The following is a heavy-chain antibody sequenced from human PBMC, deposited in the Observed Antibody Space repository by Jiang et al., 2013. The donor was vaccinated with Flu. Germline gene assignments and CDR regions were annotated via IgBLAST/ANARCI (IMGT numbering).Heavy chain of an antibody. CDR1: GYTLTELS. J-gene: IGHJ4*02. Sequence: SGAEVKKPGASVKVSCKVSGYTLTELSMHWVRQAPGKGLEWMGGFDPEDGEIIYAQKFQGRVTMTEDTSTDTAYMELSSLRSGDTAVYYCATDVKDFWSGPLNYWGLGTLVTVSS. CDR3: ATDVKDFWSGPLNY. CDR2: FDPEDGEI. D-gene: IGHD3-3*01. V-gene: IGHV1-24*01.